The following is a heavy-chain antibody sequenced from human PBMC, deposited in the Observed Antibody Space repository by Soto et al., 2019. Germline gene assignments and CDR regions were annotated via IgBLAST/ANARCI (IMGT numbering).Heavy chain of an antibody. J-gene: IGHJ6*02. CDR2: SLPTFGTT. Sequence: QVQLVQSGAEVKKPGSSVKVSCKASGGTFSTYSISWVRQAPGQGLEWMGSSLPTFGTTHYAQNFQGRVTITADESTSTDEMELSSLRSADYDWYSCVIGGRSPRSDSYYEIDVWGHWTAVTVTS. CDR1: GGTFSTYS. V-gene: IGHV1-69*01. CDR3: VIGGRSPRSDSYYEIDV. D-gene: IGHD3-10*01.